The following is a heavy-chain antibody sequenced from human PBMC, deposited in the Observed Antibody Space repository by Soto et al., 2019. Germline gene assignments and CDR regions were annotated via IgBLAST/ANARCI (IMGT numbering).Heavy chain of an antibody. Sequence: VASVKVSCKASGYTFTSYGISWVRQAPGQGLEWMGWISAYNGNTNYAQKLQGRVTMTTDTSTSTAYMELRSLRSDDTAVYYCARDRGPYYDFWSGSYYYGMDVWGQGTTVTVSS. CDR2: ISAYNGNT. V-gene: IGHV1-18*01. J-gene: IGHJ6*02. D-gene: IGHD3-3*01. CDR1: GYTFTSYG. CDR3: ARDRGPYYDFWSGSYYYGMDV.